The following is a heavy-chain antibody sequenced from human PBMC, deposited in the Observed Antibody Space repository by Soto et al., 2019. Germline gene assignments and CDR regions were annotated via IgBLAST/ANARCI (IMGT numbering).Heavy chain of an antibody. CDR3: ARGDRQSGYSSSWVFDY. D-gene: IGHD6-13*01. V-gene: IGHV4-31*01. CDR2: LYYSGCT. Sequence: QVQLRESGPGLVKPSQTLSLTCTVSGGSINSGGYYWNWIRQHPGKGLEWIGYLYYSGCTYSTPFLSSLVIISAAASDNYFSLKLSSVTAADTAVYFCARGDRQSGYSSSWVFDYWGQGTLVNVS. CDR1: GGSINSGGYY. J-gene: IGHJ4*02.